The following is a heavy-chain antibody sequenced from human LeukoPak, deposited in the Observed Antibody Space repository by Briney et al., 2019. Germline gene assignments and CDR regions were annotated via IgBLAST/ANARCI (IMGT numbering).Heavy chain of an antibody. CDR3: ARDGYSYGNYYYYMDV. CDR2: ISAYNANT. V-gene: IGHV1-18*01. D-gene: IGHD5-18*01. CDR1: GYTFSSYG. J-gene: IGHJ6*03. Sequence: ASVKVSCKASGYTFSSYGISWVRQAPGQGLEWMGWISAYNANTHYAQKVQGRVTMTTDSSTTTAYMELRSLRSDDTAVYYCARDGYSYGNYYYYMDVWGKGTTVTISS.